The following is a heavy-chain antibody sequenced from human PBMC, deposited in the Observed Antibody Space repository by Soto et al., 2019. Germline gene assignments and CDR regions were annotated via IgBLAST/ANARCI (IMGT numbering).Heavy chain of an antibody. J-gene: IGHJ6*02. CDR3: PKNSRYYGMDV. V-gene: IGHV3-30*18. CDR2: ISYDGSNK. CDR1: VFTFSSYG. Sequence: VGSLRLSCASSVFTFSSYGMHCVRHAPGKGLEWVAVISYDGSNKYYADSVKGRFTISRDNSKNTLYLQMNSLRAEDTAVYYCPKNSRYYGMDVWGQGTTVTVSS.